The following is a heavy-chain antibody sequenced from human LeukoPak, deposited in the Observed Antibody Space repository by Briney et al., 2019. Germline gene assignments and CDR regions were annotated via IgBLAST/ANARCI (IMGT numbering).Heavy chain of an antibody. CDR1: GGSISSYY. CDR2: IYYSGST. Sequence: SETLSLTCTVSGGSISSYYWSWIRQPPGKGLEWIGYIYYSGSTNYNPSLKSRVTISVDTSKNQFSLKLSSVTAADTAVYYYARGCSGGSCYFDYWGQGTLVTVSS. V-gene: IGHV4-59*01. J-gene: IGHJ4*02. D-gene: IGHD2-15*01. CDR3: ARGCSGGSCYFDY.